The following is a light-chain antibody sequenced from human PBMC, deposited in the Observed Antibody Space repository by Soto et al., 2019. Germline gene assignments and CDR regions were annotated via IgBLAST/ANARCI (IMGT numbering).Light chain of an antibody. CDR3: QQYNTYPCT. Sequence: DIQMTQSPSTLSASVGDRATITCRASRTISRKLAWYQQKPGKAPNLLIYDASSLESGVPSRFSGSGSGTDFTLTISSLQSDDFATYCCQQYNTYPCTFGGGTKVEI. CDR1: RTISRK. V-gene: IGKV1-5*01. J-gene: IGKJ4*01. CDR2: DAS.